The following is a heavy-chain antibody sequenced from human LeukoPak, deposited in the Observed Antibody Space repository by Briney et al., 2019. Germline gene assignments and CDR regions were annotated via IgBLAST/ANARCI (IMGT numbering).Heavy chain of an antibody. J-gene: IGHJ3*02. CDR1: GYSFTSYW. CDR3: ARPLSRLTGAFDI. D-gene: IGHD2/OR15-2a*01. Sequence: GESLRISCKGSGYSFTSYWIGWVRQMPGKGLEWMGIIYPGDSDTRYSPSFQGQVTISADKSISTAYLQWSSLKASDTAMCYCARPLSRLTGAFDIWGQGTMVTVSS. CDR2: IYPGDSDT. V-gene: IGHV5-51*01.